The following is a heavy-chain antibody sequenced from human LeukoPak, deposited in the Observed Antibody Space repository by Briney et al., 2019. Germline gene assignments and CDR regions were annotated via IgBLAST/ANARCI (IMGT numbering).Heavy chain of an antibody. J-gene: IGHJ4*02. CDR1: GYAFTGYY. CDR2: IDPNSGGT. Sequence: ASVNVSCKASGYAFTGYYMHWVRQAPGQGLEWMGWIDPNSGGTNYAQKFQGRVTMTRDTSISTAYMVLNRLRSDDTAVYSCAREYYYSSGNYYNRIDYWGQGTLVTVSS. V-gene: IGHV1-2*02. D-gene: IGHD3-10*01. CDR3: AREYYYSSGNYYNRIDY.